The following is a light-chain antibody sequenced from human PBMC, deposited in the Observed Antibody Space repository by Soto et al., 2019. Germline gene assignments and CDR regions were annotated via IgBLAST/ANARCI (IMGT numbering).Light chain of an antibody. CDR1: QSISSW. J-gene: IGKJ3*01. CDR3: QQYNSYSPLIT. Sequence: DIQMTQSPSTLSASVGDRVTITCRASQSISSWLAWYQQKPGKAPKLLIYKASSLESGVPSRFSGSGSGTEVTLTISSLQPDDFATYYCQQYNSYSPLITFGPGTKVDIK. V-gene: IGKV1-5*03. CDR2: KAS.